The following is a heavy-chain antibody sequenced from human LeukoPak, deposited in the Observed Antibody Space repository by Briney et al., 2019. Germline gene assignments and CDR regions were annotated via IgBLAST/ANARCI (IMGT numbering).Heavy chain of an antibody. CDR1: GGSISSGGYS. Sequence: SETLSLTCAVSGGSISSGGYSWSWIRQPPGKGLEWIGYIYYSGSTYYNPSLKSRVTISVDTSKNQFSLKLSSVTAADTAVYYCARGSAYGDYGSPFDYWGQGTLVTVSS. CDR2: IYYSGST. V-gene: IGHV4-31*11. CDR3: ARGSAYGDYGSPFDY. D-gene: IGHD4-17*01. J-gene: IGHJ4*02.